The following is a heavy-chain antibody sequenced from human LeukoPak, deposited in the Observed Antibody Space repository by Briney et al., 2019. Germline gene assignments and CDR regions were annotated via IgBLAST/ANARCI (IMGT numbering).Heavy chain of an antibody. D-gene: IGHD6-19*01. V-gene: IGHV3-21*01. Sequence: PGGSLRLSCAASGFTFSSYSMNWVRQAPGKGLEWVSSISSSSSYIYYADSVNGRFTISRDNAKNSLYLQMNSLRAEDTAVYYCAREGYSSGWSRAFDYWGQETLVTVSS. CDR2: ISSSSSYI. J-gene: IGHJ4*02. CDR1: GFTFSSYS. CDR3: AREGYSSGWSRAFDY.